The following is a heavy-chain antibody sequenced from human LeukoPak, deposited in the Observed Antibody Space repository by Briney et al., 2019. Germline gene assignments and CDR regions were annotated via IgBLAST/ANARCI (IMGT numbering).Heavy chain of an antibody. Sequence: GGSLRLSCAASGFTFSSYAMSWVRQAPGKGLEWVSTISGSGGSTYYADSVKGRFTISRDNSKNTLYLQMNSLRAEDTAVYYCAKGALYYYDSSGYSDYWGPGTLVTVSS. CDR2: ISGSGGST. CDR1: GFTFSSYA. CDR3: AKGALYYYDSSGYSDY. J-gene: IGHJ4*02. D-gene: IGHD3-22*01. V-gene: IGHV3-23*01.